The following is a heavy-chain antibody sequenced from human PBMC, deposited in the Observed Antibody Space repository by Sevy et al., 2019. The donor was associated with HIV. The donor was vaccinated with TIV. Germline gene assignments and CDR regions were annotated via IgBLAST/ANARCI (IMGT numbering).Heavy chain of an antibody. CDR3: VSLFLSYRSGWSYFDY. Sequence: GGSLRLSCAISGFTVNDKYIIWVRQAPGKGLEWVSVIFSIGSTYYADSAKGRFTISRDNSKNTEDLQMNSVRAEDTAVYYCVSLFLSYRSGWSYFDYWGQGTLVTVSS. CDR1: GFTVNDKY. D-gene: IGHD6-19*01. J-gene: IGHJ4*02. V-gene: IGHV3-66*02. CDR2: IFSIGST.